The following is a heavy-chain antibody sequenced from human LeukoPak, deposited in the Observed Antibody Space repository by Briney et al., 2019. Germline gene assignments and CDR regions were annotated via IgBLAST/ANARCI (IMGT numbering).Heavy chain of an antibody. J-gene: IGHJ4*02. CDR3: VKGGDELTYYFDY. V-gene: IGHV3-64D*06. CDR2: ISSNGGST. Sequence: PGGSLRLSCSASGFTFSSYAMHWVRQAPGKGLEYVSAISSNGGSTYYADSVKGRFTISRDNSKNTLYLQMGSLRAEDTAVYYCVKGGDELTYYFDYWGQGTLVTVSS. D-gene: IGHD3-10*01. CDR1: GFTFSSYA.